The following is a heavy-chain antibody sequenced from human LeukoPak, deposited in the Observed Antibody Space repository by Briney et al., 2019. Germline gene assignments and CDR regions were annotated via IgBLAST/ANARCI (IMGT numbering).Heavy chain of an antibody. CDR3: ARDRYYNILTGFRRSDGFDI. Sequence: ASVKVSCKASGYTFTSYGVSWVRQAPGQGLEWMGWISAYNGHTNYAQKFQGRVTMTTDTSTSTAYMELRSLRSDDTAVYYCARDRYYNILTGFRRSDGFDIWGQGTMVTVSS. J-gene: IGHJ3*02. CDR2: ISAYNGHT. CDR1: GYTFTSYG. V-gene: IGHV1-18*01. D-gene: IGHD3-9*01.